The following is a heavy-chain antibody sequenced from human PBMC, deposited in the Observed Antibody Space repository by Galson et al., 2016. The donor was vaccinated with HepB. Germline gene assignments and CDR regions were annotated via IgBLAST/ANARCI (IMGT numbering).Heavy chain of an antibody. CDR1: GFTFSSFS. CDR3: AKEATATTGASTKRVCYFDF. J-gene: IGHJ2*01. D-gene: IGHD1-14*01. CDR2: ISSSSDSI. Sequence: SLRLSCAVSGFTFSSFSMNWVRQAPGKGLAWVSYISSSSDSIYYADSVKGRFTISRDNAKNSLYLQMNSLRDEDTAVYYCAKEATATTGASTKRVCYFDFWGRGTVVTVSP. V-gene: IGHV3-48*02.